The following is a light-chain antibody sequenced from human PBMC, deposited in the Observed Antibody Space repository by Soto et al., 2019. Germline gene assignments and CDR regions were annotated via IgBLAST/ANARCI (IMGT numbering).Light chain of an antibody. V-gene: IGLV2-14*03. CDR1: SSDVGAYIF. Sequence: QSALTQPVSVSGSPGQSITISCTGTSSDVGAYIFVSWYQQHPGKAPKLMIYDIINRPSGVSNRFSGSKSGNTASLTISGLQAEDEADYYCVSFTTSRSYVFGTETKVTVL. CDR2: DII. CDR3: VSFTTSRSYV. J-gene: IGLJ1*01.